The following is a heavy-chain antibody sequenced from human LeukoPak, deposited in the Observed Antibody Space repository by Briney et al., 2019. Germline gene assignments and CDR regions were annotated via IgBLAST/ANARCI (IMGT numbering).Heavy chain of an antibody. V-gene: IGHV4-59*01. D-gene: IGHD3-22*01. CDR3: ARDRSDGSGYYGYYFDY. CDR2: IYYSGST. Sequence: SESLSLTCIVSGGSIGTYYWSWIRQPPGKGLEWIGHIYYSGSTDYNPSLRSRVTISVDTSKNQFSLRLSSVTAADTAVYYCARDRSDGSGYYGYYFDYWGQGTLVSVSS. J-gene: IGHJ4*02. CDR1: GGSIGTYY.